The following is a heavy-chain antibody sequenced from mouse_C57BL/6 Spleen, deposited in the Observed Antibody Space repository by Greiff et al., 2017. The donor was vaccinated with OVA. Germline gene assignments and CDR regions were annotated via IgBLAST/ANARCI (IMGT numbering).Heavy chain of an antibody. V-gene: IGHV3-6*01. CDR1: GYSITSGYY. CDR3: ARDDWDEGFDY. D-gene: IGHD4-1*01. J-gene: IGHJ2*01. CDR2: ISYDGST. Sequence: EESGPGLVKPSQSLSLTCSVTGYSITSGYYWNLIRQFPGNKLEWMGYISYDGSTNYNPSLKNRISITRDTSKNQFFLKLNSVTTEDTATYYCARDDWDEGFDYWGQGTTLTVSS.